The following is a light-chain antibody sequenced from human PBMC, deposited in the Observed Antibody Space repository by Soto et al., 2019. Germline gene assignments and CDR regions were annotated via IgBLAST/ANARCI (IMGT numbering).Light chain of an antibody. Sequence: QSVLTQPASVSGSPGQSITISCTATSSDVRGFDYVSWYQHHPGKAPKLMIYEVTNRPSGISNRFSGSKSGNTASLTISGLQADDEADYYCSSYTKSTPIFGGGTKLTVL. CDR1: SSDVRGFDY. V-gene: IGLV2-14*01. J-gene: IGLJ2*01. CDR2: EVT. CDR3: SSYTKSTPI.